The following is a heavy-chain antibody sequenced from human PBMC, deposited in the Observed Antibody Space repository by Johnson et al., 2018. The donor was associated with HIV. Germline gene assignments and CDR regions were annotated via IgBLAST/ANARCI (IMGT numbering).Heavy chain of an antibody. V-gene: IGHV3-20*04. CDR1: GFTFDDYG. J-gene: IGHJ3*02. D-gene: IGHD4-17*01. CDR2: INWNGGST. Sequence: VQLVESGGGVVRPGGSLRLSCAASGFTFDDYGMSWVRQAPGKGLEWVSGINWNGGSTGYADSVKGRFTISRDNSRNTLDLQMSSLRPADTAVYYCVKEGTTVTTCLVYHIWGQGTRVTVSS. CDR3: VKEGTTVTTCLVYHI.